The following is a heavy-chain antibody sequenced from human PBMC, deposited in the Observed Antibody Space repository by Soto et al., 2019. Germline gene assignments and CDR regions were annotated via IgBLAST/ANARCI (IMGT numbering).Heavy chain of an antibody. D-gene: IGHD1-1*01. V-gene: IGHV1-69*01. CDR2: IIPFFDTA. CDR1: GGTFSDFT. J-gene: IGHJ6*02. CDR3: ARNGTLTGYSYGMDV. Sequence: QVQLVQSGAELRKPGSSVKVSCKASGGTFSDFTINWVRQAPGQRLEWMGGIIPFFDTANYAERFQGRVTTTADESTTTSFMEVSSLRSEDTAVYYCARNGTLTGYSYGMDVWGQGTMVTVSS.